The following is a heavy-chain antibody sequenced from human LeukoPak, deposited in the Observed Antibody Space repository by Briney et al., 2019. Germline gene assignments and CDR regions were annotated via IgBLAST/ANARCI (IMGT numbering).Heavy chain of an antibody. D-gene: IGHD1-26*01. CDR3: ARDNSVGDYAWWFDP. Sequence: GASVKVSCKASGGTFSSYAICWVRQAPGQGLEWMGGIIPIFGTANYAQKFQGRVTITADKSTSTAYMELSSLRSEDTAVYYCARDNSVGDYAWWFDPWGQGTLVTVSP. V-gene: IGHV1-69*06. CDR2: IIPIFGTA. J-gene: IGHJ5*02. CDR1: GGTFSSYA.